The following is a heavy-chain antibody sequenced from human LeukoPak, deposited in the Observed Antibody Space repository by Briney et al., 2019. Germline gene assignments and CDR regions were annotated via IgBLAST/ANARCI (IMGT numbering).Heavy chain of an antibody. V-gene: IGHV3-15*01. J-gene: IGHJ4*02. CDR3: MSDLDN. CDR1: GFTFSNAW. CDR2: IKTKGEGGTV. Sequence: GGSLRLSCATSGFTFSNAWMTWVRQAQGKGLEWVGRIKTKGEGGTVDYAAPVKGRFTISRDDSKNTLYLQMNSLKTEDAAIYYCMSDLDNWGQGTLVTVSS.